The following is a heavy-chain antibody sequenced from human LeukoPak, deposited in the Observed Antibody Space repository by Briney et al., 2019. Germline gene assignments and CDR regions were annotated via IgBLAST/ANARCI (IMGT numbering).Heavy chain of an antibody. D-gene: IGHD4/OR15-4a*01. CDR3: ARHDRANGDY. V-gene: IGHV4-39*01. CDR1: GGSISSSSYY. CDR2: IYYSGST. J-gene: IGHJ4*02. Sequence: SETLSLTCTVSGGSISSSSYYWGWIRQPPGEGLEWIGSIYYSGSTYYNPSLKSRVTISVDTSKNQFSLKLSSVTAADTAVYYCARHDRANGDYWGQGTLVTASS.